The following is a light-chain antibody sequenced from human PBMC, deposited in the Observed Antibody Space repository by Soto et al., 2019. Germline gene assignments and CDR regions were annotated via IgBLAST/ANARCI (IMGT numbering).Light chain of an antibody. CDR3: QQRRGWPLT. V-gene: IGKV3-11*01. CDR1: QSLGYY. CDR2: DTS. Sequence: EIVLTQSTATLSLSPGERATLSCRASQSLGYYLAWFQQKHGQAPRLLIYDTSNRASSIPDRFSGSGSGTDLTLTIRSLDPEDFAVYYCQQRRGWPLTFGGGTKVEIK. J-gene: IGKJ4*01.